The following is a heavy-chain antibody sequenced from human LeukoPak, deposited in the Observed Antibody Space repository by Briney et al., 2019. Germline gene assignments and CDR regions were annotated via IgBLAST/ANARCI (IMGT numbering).Heavy chain of an antibody. CDR3: ARSEVDAFDI. Sequence: GRSLGLSCGASGITLSRYSMNWVSQGRGKGLKWVAAISSSSTYMYYADPVKGRLTISRDNGKNSLYLQMNSLRAEDTAVYYCARSEVDAFDIWGQGTMVTVSS. D-gene: IGHD3-3*01. CDR1: GITLSRYS. J-gene: IGHJ3*02. V-gene: IGHV3-21*01. CDR2: ISSSSTYM.